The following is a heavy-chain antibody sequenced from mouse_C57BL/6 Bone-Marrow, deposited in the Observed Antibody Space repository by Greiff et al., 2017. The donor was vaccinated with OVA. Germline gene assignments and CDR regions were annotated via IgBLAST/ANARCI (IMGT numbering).Heavy chain of an antibody. D-gene: IGHD1-1*01. CDR2: IYPRSGNT. CDR1: GYTFTSYG. CDR3: ARGDYGSRSYYYAMDY. J-gene: IGHJ4*01. V-gene: IGHV1-81*01. Sequence: VQLQQSGAELARPGASVKLSCKASGYTFTSYGLSWVKQRTGQGLEWIGEIYPRSGNTYYNEKFKGKATLTADKSSSTAYIELRSLTSEDSAVYFCARGDYGSRSYYYAMDYWGQGTSVTVSS.